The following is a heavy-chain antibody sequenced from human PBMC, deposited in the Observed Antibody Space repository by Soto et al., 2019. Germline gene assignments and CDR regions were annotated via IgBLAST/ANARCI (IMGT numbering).Heavy chain of an antibody. Sequence: PGGSLRLSCTASGFTFSTYAMSWVSQTTGKGLEWVSGISSSGGSTYYPDSVKGRFTISRDNSKDTLHLQMNSLRVEDTAVYYCAKEVKKPGSDYYFDSWGQGTLVTVSS. CDR3: AKEVKKPGSDYYFDS. D-gene: IGHD3-10*01. V-gene: IGHV3-23*01. CDR2: ISSSGGST. J-gene: IGHJ4*02. CDR1: GFTFSTYA.